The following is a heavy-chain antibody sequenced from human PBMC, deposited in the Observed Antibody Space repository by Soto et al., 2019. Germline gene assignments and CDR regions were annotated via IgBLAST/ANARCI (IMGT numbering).Heavy chain of an antibody. V-gene: IGHV1-46*01. CDR3: ARDPGTAAAVDPPTEY. CDR1: GYTFTSYY. J-gene: IGHJ4*02. D-gene: IGHD6-13*01. CDR2: INPRGGST. Sequence: QVQLVQSGAEVKKPGASVKVSSKASGYTFTSYYMHWMRQAPGQALECMGIINPRGGSTSYAQKFQGRVTMTRDTSTSTVYMELSSLRSEDTAVYYCARDPGTAAAVDPPTEYWGQGTLVTVSS.